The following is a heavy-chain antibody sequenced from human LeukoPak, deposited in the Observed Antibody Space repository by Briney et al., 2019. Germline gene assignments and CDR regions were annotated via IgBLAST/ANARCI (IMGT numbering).Heavy chain of an antibody. CDR3: ARVILVSSGYYRQHYYYYYMDV. Sequence: PSETLSLTCTVSGGSISSYYWSWIRQPAGKGLEWIGRIYTSGSTNYNPSLKSRVTMSVDTSKNQFSLKLSSLTAADTAVYYCARVILVSSGYYRQHYYYYYMDVWGKGTTVTVSS. CDR2: IYTSGST. J-gene: IGHJ6*03. V-gene: IGHV4-4*07. D-gene: IGHD3-22*01. CDR1: GGSISSYY.